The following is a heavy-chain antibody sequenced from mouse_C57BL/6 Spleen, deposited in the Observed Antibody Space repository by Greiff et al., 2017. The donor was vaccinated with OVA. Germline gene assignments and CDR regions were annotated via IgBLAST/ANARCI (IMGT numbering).Heavy chain of an antibody. Sequence: EVQLQESGTVLARPGASVKMSCKTSGYTFTSYWMHWVKQRPGQGLEWIGAIYPGNSDTSYNQKFKGKAKLTAVTSASTAYMELSSLTNEDSAVYYCTTQDYYYASSSYYFDYWGQGTTLTVSS. CDR3: TTQDYYYASSSYYFDY. CDR1: GYTFTSYW. D-gene: IGHD1-1*01. J-gene: IGHJ2*01. CDR2: IYPGNSDT. V-gene: IGHV1-5*01.